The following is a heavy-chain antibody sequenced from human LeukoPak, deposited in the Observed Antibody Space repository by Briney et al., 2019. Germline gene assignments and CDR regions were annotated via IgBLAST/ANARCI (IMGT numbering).Heavy chain of an antibody. J-gene: IGHJ4*02. D-gene: IGHD1-26*01. Sequence: GGSLRLSCAASGFTVSSNYMSWVRQAPGKGLEWVSVIYSGGSTYYADSVKGRFTISRDNPKNTLYLQMNSLRAEDTAVYYCARGEKWELPYFDYWGQGTLVTVSS. CDR2: IYSGGST. V-gene: IGHV3-53*01. CDR1: GFTVSSNY. CDR3: ARGEKWELPYFDY.